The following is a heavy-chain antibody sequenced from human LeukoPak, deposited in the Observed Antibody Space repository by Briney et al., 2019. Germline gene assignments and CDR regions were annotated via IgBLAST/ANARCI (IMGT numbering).Heavy chain of an antibody. Sequence: GGSLRLSCAASGFTFSSYAMYWVRQAPGKGLEWVTLISYDGSNKHYADSVKGRFTISRDNSKNTLYLQMNSLRAEDTAVYYCAKDSRMYYYDSSVGFGISGYYSQWGQGTLVTVSS. CDR2: ISYDGSNK. J-gene: IGHJ4*02. D-gene: IGHD3-22*01. CDR3: AKDSRMYYYDSSVGFGISGYYSQ. V-gene: IGHV3-30-3*01. CDR1: GFTFSSYA.